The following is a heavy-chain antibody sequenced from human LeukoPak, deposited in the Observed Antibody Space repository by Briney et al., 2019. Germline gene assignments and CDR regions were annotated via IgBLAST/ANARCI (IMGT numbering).Heavy chain of an antibody. D-gene: IGHD3-9*01. Sequence: PGGSLRLSCAASGFTFSSYGMHWVRQAPGKGLEWVAVISYDGSNKYYADSVKGRFTISRDNSKNTLYLQMNSLRAEDTAVYYCAKGEPLRYFDWLDYFDYWGQGTLVTVSS. J-gene: IGHJ4*02. CDR2: ISYDGSNK. CDR1: GFTFSSYG. CDR3: AKGEPLRYFDWLDYFDY. V-gene: IGHV3-30*18.